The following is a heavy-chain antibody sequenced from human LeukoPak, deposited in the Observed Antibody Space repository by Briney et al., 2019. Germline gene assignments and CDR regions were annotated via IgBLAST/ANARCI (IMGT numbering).Heavy chain of an antibody. V-gene: IGHV4-59*01. CDR2: IYYSGST. Sequence: SETLSLTCTVSGGSISSYYWSWVRQPPGKGLEWIGYIYYSGSTNYNPSLKSRVTISVDTSKNQFSLKLSSVTAADTAVYYCAREKSGSFSVNWFDPWGQGTLVTVSS. D-gene: IGHD1-26*01. CDR3: AREKSGSFSVNWFDP. CDR1: GGSISSYY. J-gene: IGHJ5*02.